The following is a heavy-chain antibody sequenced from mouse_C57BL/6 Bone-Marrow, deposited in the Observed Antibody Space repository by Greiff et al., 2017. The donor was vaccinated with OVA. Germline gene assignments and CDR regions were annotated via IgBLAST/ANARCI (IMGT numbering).Heavy chain of an antibody. CDR1: GFSFNTYA. J-gene: IGHJ4*01. Sequence: EVQRVESGGGLVQPKGSLKLSCAASGFSFNTYAMNWVRQAPGKGLEWVARIRSKSNNYATYYADSVKDRFTISRDDSESMLYLQMNNLKTEDTAMYYCVRHDEGGAMDYWGQGTSVTVSS. V-gene: IGHV10-1*01. CDR3: VRHDEGGAMDY. CDR2: IRSKSNNYAT.